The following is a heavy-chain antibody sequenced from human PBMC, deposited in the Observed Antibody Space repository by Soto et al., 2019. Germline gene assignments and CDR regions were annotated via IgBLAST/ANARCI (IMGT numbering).Heavy chain of an antibody. CDR3: ARDHGSFWXGSLGGAVEYYYYGMDV. J-gene: IGHJ6*02. Sequence: ASVKVSCKASGGTFSSYAISWVRQAPGQGLEWMGIINPSGGSTSYAQKFQGRVTMTRDTSTSTVYMELSSLRSEDTAVYYCARDHGSFWXGSLGGAVEYYYYGMDVWGQGTTVTVSS. V-gene: IGHV1-46*01. CDR2: INPSGGST. CDR1: GGTFSSYA. D-gene: IGHD3-3*01.